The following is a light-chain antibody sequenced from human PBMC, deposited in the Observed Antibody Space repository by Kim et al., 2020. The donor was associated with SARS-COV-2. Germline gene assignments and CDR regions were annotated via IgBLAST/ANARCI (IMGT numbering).Light chain of an antibody. J-gene: IGKJ2*01. V-gene: IGKV3-20*01. CDR2: GTS. CDR3: QQYGSSPLYT. Sequence: SPAEGATLSGRASQSVNRMFVNWYQQKPGQAPRLLIYGTSNRATGIPDRFSGSEFGTDFTLTISRLEPEDFAVYYCQQYGSSPLYTFGQGTKLEI. CDR1: QSVNRMF.